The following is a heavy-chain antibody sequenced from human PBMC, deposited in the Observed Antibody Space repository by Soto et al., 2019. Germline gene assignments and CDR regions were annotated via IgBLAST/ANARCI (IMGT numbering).Heavy chain of an antibody. CDR2: ISYDGSNK. CDR3: AKDPAVRDGYNYWFDY. J-gene: IGHJ4*02. V-gene: IGHV3-30*18. CDR1: GFTFSSYG. Sequence: SLRLSCAASGFTFSSYGMHWVRQAPGKGLEWVAVISYDGSNKYYADSVKGRFTISRDNSKNTLYLQMNSLRAEDTAVYYCAKDPAVRDGYNYWFDYWGQGTLVTVSS. D-gene: IGHD5-12*01.